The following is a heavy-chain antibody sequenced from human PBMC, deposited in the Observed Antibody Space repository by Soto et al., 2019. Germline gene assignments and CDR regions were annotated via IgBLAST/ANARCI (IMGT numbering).Heavy chain of an antibody. CDR3: ARPPHLVPAAYYYYGMDV. V-gene: IGHV3-30-3*01. Sequence: QVQLVESGGGVVQPGRSLRLSCAASGFTFSSYAMHWVRQAPGKGLEWVAVISYDGSNKYYADSVKGRFTISRDNSKNTLDLQMNSLRAEDTAVYYGARPPHLVPAAYYYYGMDVWGQGTKVTVSS. CDR1: GFTFSSYA. D-gene: IGHD2-2*01. CDR2: ISYDGSNK. J-gene: IGHJ6*02.